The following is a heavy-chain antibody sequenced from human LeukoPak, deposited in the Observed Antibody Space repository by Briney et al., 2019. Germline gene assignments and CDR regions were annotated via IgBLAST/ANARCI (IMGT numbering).Heavy chain of an antibody. CDR1: GGSVSDYY. CDR2: IYYTGST. Sequence: PSETLSLTCTISGGSVSDYYWSWIRQSPGKGLGWIGYIYYTGSTTYNPSLKSRVTISIDTSKNQVSLKMSSVTAADTAVYYCAKSDGYGLIDYWGQGTLVTVSS. CDR3: AKSDGYGLIDY. V-gene: IGHV4-59*08. J-gene: IGHJ4*01. D-gene: IGHD2-21*02.